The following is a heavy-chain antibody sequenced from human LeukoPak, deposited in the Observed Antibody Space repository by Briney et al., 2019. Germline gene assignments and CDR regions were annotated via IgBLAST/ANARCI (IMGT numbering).Heavy chain of an antibody. V-gene: IGHV1-2*02. J-gene: IGHJ4*02. CDR3: ARVLGMAAADTFDY. CDR1: GYTFTGYY. CDR2: INPNSGGT. D-gene: IGHD6-13*01. Sequence: ASVKVSCKGSGYTFTGYYMHWVRQAPGQGLEWMGWINPNSGGTNYAQKFQGRVTMTRDTSISTAYMELSRLRSDDTAVYYCARVLGMAAADTFDYWAQGALVTVSS.